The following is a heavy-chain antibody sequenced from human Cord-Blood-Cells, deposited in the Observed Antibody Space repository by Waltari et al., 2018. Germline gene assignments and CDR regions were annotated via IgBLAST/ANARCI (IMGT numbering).Heavy chain of an antibody. Sequence: QVQLQQWGAGLLKPSETLSLTCAVYGGSFSGYYWSWIRQPPGKGLEWIGEINHSGSTNYHPSLKSRVTISVDTSKNQFSLKLSSVTAADTAVYYCARRSGSYFDNWFDPWGQGTLVTVSS. CDR3: ARRSGSYFDNWFDP. CDR2: INHSGST. V-gene: IGHV4-34*01. J-gene: IGHJ5*02. CDR1: GGSFSGYY. D-gene: IGHD1-26*01.